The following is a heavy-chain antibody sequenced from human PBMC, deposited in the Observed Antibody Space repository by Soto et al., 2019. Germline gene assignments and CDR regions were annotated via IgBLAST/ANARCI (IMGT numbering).Heavy chain of an antibody. Sequence: EVQLVESGGGLVQPGRSLRLSCAASGFTFDDYAMHWVRQAPGKGLEWVSGISWNSGSIGYADSVKGRFTISRDNAKNALYLQMNSLRAEDTALYYCAKSYYDLWSGYYVFDYWGQGTLVTVSS. CDR3: AKSYYDLWSGYYVFDY. D-gene: IGHD3-3*01. J-gene: IGHJ4*02. V-gene: IGHV3-9*01. CDR2: ISWNSGSI. CDR1: GFTFDDYA.